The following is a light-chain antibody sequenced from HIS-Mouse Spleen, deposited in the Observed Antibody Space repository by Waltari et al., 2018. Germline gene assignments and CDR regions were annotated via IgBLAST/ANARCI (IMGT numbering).Light chain of an antibody. J-gene: IGKJ1*01. Sequence: DIVMTQSPLSLPVTPGEPASISCRSSQSLLHSNGYNYLDWYLPKPGQSPQLLIYLGSNRAAGVPDRFSGSGSGTDCTLKISRVEAEDVGVYYCMQALQTPPAFGQGTKVEIK. CDR2: LGS. CDR1: QSLLHSNGYNY. V-gene: IGKV2-28*01. CDR3: MQALQTPPA.